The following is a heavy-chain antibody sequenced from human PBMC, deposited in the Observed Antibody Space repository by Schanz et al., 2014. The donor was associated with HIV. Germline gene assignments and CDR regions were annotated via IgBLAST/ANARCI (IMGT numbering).Heavy chain of an antibody. CDR1: GFTFSNDW. V-gene: IGHV3-74*01. J-gene: IGHJ6*02. CDR2: INALGTTT. CDR3: ASTEFPYSSSSDYYYGMDV. D-gene: IGHD6-6*01. Sequence: EVQLVESGGGLVQPGGSLRLSCAASGFTFSNDWMHWVRQAPGKGLVWVSRINALGTTTAYADSVKGRFTISRDNSKKTLYLQMNSLRAGDTAVYYCASTEFPYSSSSDYYYGMDVWGQGTTVTVSS.